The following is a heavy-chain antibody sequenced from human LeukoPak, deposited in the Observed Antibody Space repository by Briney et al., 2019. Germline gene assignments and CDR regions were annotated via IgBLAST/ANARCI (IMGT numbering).Heavy chain of an antibody. D-gene: IGHD6-19*01. CDR3: AGTVAGHFDY. Sequence: SETLSLTCAVYGGSFSGYYWSWIRQPPGKGLEWIGEINHSGSTNYNPSLKSRVTISVDTSKNQFSLKLSSVTAADTAVYYCAGTVAGHFDYWGQGTLVTVSS. J-gene: IGHJ4*02. V-gene: IGHV4-34*09. CDR2: INHSGST. CDR1: GGSFSGYY.